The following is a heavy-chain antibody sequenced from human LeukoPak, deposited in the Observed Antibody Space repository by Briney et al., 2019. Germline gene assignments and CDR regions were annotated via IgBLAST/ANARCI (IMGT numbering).Heavy chain of an antibody. Sequence: GGSLRLSCAASGFALSSHWMTWVRQVPGRGPEWVANVNRDGSETYYLDSVKGRFTISKDNAKNSLYLQMNSLRAEDTALYHCARNNGMDVWGQGTTIIVSS. CDR3: ARNNGMDV. V-gene: IGHV3-7*03. CDR2: VNRDGSET. CDR1: GFALSSHW. J-gene: IGHJ6*02.